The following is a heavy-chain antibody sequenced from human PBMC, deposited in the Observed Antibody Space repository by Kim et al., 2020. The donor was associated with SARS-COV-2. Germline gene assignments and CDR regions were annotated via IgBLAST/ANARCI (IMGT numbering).Heavy chain of an antibody. CDR3: ARGYYDYVWGSYRYPFDY. V-gene: IGHV3-11*06. Sequence: KGRFTISRDNAKNSLYLQMNSLRAEDTAVYYCARGYYDYVWGSYRYPFDYWGQGTLVTVSS. J-gene: IGHJ4*02. D-gene: IGHD3-16*02.